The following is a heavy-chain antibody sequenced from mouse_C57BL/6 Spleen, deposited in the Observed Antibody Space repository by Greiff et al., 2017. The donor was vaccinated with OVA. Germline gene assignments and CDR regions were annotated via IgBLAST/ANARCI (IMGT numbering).Heavy chain of an antibody. V-gene: IGHV6-3*01. CDR1: GFTFSNYW. J-gene: IGHJ3*01. D-gene: IGHD2-4*01. CDR2: IRLKSDNYAT. CDR3: TGYDYDRSGFAY. Sequence: DVKLQESGGGLVQPGGSMKLSCVASGFTFSNYWMNWVRQSPEKGLEWVAQIRLKSDNYATHYAESVKGRFTISRDDSKSSVYLQMNNLRAEDTGIYYCTGYDYDRSGFAYWGQGTLVTVSA.